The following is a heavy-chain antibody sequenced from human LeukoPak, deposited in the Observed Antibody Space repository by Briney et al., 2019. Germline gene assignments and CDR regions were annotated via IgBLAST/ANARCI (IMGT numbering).Heavy chain of an antibody. CDR2: IKSKTEGGTT. V-gene: IGHV3-15*01. CDR1: GFTFSNAW. J-gene: IGHJ4*02. CDR3: TTIHYGDY. Sequence: PGGSLRLSCAASGFTFSNAWMSWVRQAPGKGPEWVGRIKSKTEGGTTDYAAPVKGRFTISRDDSKNTLYLQMNSLKTEDTAVYYCTTIHYGDYWGQGTLVTVSS.